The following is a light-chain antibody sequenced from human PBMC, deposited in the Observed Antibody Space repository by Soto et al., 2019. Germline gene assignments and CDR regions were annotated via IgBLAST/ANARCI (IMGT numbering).Light chain of an antibody. CDR1: SSNIGSNT. CDR2: TNN. V-gene: IGLV1-44*01. J-gene: IGLJ2*01. Sequence: QSVLTQPPSASGTPGQRVTISCSGSSSNIGSNTVNWYQQLPGTAPKLLIYTNNQRPSGVPDRFSGSKSGTSASLAISGLQSEDEADYYCASWDDSLNRVLFGGGTKLTVL. CDR3: ASWDDSLNRVL.